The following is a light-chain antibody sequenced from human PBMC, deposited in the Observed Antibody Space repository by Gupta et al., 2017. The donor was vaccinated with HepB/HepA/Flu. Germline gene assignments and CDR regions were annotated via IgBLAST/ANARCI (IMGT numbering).Light chain of an antibody. CDR1: SSNIGSNT. CDR2: SYN. J-gene: IGLJ2*01. V-gene: IGLV1-44*01. CDR3: TTFYDGRNGVV. Sequence: SVLIQPPSASVPPGQRVTISCSGSSSNIGSNTVNWYQQVPGTAPRLLIYSYNQRPSGVPDRFSASKSGTSASLAISGLQAEDEAEYYCTTFYDGRNGVVFGGGTKLTVL.